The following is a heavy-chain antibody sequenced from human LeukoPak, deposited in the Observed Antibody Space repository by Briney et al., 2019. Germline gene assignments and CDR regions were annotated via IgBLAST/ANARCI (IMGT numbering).Heavy chain of an antibody. V-gene: IGHV3-48*04. CDR2: ISSSSSTI. CDR3: ARVPRGLEWFHYRYYMDV. CDR1: GFTFSSYS. Sequence: GGSLRLSCAASGFTFSSYSMNWVRQAPGKGLEWVSYISSSSSTIYYADSVKGRSSISRDNAKNSLYLQMISLRAEDTAIYYCARVPRGLEWFHYRYYMDVWGKGTTVTVSS. D-gene: IGHD3-3*01. J-gene: IGHJ6*03.